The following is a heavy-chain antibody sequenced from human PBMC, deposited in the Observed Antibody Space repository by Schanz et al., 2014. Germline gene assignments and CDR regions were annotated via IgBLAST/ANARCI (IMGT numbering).Heavy chain of an antibody. J-gene: IGHJ4*02. CDR1: GFTFSDYY. Sequence: QVQLVESGGGLVKPGGSLRLSCAASGFTFSDYYMSWVRQAPGKGLEWVSYISSVGISKYYADPVKGRFTISRDSAKNTLYLQMNSLRAEDTAVYYCSSSPSKYFDYWGQGTLVTVTS. D-gene: IGHD2-2*01. V-gene: IGHV3-11*04. CDR3: SSSPSKYFDY. CDR2: ISSVGISK.